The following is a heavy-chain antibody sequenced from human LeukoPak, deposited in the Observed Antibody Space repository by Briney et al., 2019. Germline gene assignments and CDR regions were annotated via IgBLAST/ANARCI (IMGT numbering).Heavy chain of an antibody. CDR2: IIPILGIA. J-gene: IGHJ4*02. CDR3: ARDPLRKFDY. Sequence: GASVKVSCKSSGGTFSSYAISWVRQAPGQGLEWMGRIIPILGIANYAQKFQGRVTITADKSTSTAYMELSSLRSEDTAVYYCARDPLRKFDYWGQGTLVTVSS. D-gene: IGHD3-16*02. V-gene: IGHV1-69*04. CDR1: GGTFSSYA.